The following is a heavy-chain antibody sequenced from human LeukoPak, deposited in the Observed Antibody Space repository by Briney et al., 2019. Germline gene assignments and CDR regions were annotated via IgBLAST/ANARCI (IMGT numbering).Heavy chain of an antibody. J-gene: IGHJ5*02. D-gene: IGHD2-15*01. CDR3: ANYWYP. Sequence: GGSLRLSCSSSGFTFSGDWMYWVRQAPGRGPVWVSGIKPDGTYTHYADSVKGRFTISRDDAKNTLYLQMNSLRVEDTAVYYCANYWYPWGPGTLVTVSS. CDR2: IKPDGTYT. CDR1: GFTFSGDW. V-gene: IGHV3-74*01.